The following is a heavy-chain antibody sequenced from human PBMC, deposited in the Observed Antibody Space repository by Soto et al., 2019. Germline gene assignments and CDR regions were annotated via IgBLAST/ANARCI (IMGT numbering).Heavy chain of an antibody. CDR1: GGTFSSFINYP. Sequence: QVQLVQSGAEVQKPGSSVKVSCKSSGGTFSSFINYPINWVRQAPGQGLEWMGGIVPNVGTVNYAQKFRGKVTITAEKSTGTAYMELSSLRSEDTALYYCARRDTSGFLRYFDNWGQGTQVTVSS. CDR3: ARRDTSGFLRYFDN. J-gene: IGHJ4*02. D-gene: IGHD3-3*01. CDR2: IVPNVGTV. V-gene: IGHV1-69*06.